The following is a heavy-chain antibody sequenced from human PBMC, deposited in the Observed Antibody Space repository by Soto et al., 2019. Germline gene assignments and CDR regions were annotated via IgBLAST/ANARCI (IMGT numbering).Heavy chain of an antibody. J-gene: IGHJ6*02. CDR1: GFTYECKA. Sequence: VKACSKERGFTYECKALYWLRQANGQGLEGMGWVNPNSGNTGYAQKFQGRVTLTRNTSITTAYMEFSSLRSEDTAVYYCAIREAITGSGRGMDVWGQG. CDR2: VNPNSGNT. CDR3: AIREAITGSGRGMDV. D-gene: IGHD2-15*01. V-gene: IGHV1-8*01.